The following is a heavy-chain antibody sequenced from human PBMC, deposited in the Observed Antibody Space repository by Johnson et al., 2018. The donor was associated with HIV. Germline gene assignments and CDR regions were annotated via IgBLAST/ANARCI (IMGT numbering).Heavy chain of an antibody. CDR3: ARAIAAAGTVGVDAFEI. V-gene: IGHV3-7*01. CDR1: GFTFSSYW. Sequence: VQLVESGGGVVQPGRSLRLSCAASGFTFSSYWMSWVRQAPGKGLEWVANIKQDGSEKYYVDSVKGRFTISRDNAKNSLYLQMNSLRAEDTAVYYCARAIAAAGTVGVDAFEIWGQGTMVTVSS. D-gene: IGHD6-13*01. CDR2: IKQDGSEK. J-gene: IGHJ3*02.